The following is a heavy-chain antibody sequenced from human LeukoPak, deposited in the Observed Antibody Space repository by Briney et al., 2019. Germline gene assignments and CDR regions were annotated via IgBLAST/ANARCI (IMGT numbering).Heavy chain of an antibody. CDR1: GGSFSGYY. CDR3: ARHLSGYSREFDY. J-gene: IGHJ4*02. CDR2: INHSGST. Sequence: SETLSLTCAVYGGSFSGYYWSWIRQPPGKGLEWIGEINHSGSTNYNPSLKSRVTISVDTSKNQFSLKLSSVTAADTAVYYCARHLSGYSREFDYWGQGTLVTVSS. V-gene: IGHV4-34*01. D-gene: IGHD3-22*01.